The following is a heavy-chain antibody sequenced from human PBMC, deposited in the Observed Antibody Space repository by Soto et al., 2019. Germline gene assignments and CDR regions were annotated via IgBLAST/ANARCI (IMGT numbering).Heavy chain of an antibody. Sequence: PGESLKISCKGSGYSFTIYWISWVRQMPGKGLEWMGRIDPSDSYTNYSPSFQGHVTTSADKSISTAYLQWSSLKASDTAMYYCARHFPIAAAGIAASLFYYGMDVWGQGTTVTVS. CDR3: ARHFPIAAAGIAASLFYYGMDV. V-gene: IGHV5-10-1*01. D-gene: IGHD6-13*01. J-gene: IGHJ6*02. CDR1: GYSFTIYW. CDR2: IDPSDSYT.